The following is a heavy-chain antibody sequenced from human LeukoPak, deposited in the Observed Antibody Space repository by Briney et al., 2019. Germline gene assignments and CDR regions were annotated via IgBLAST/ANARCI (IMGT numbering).Heavy chain of an antibody. CDR3: ARASYDNSLRIDDY. CDR2: INPYSGDT. V-gene: IGHV1-2*02. D-gene: IGHD3-22*01. CDR1: GYTFTDYY. J-gene: IGHJ4*02. Sequence: ASVKVSCKASGYTFTDYYMHWVRQAPGQGLEWMGWINPYSGDTNYAQGFQGRVTMTRDTSISTAYMELSGLRSDDTAVYHCARASYDNSLRIDDYWGQGILVTVSS.